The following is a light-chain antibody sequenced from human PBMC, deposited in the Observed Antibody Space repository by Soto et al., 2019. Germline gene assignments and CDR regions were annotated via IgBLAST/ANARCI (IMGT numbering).Light chain of an antibody. Sequence: DIQMTQSPSTLSASVGDRVTITCRASQSISNWLAWYQQRPGKAPKLLIYKASSLESGVPSRFSGSGSGTEFTLTINSLQPDDFATYYCQQYNSYSRWTFGQGTKVEIK. CDR3: QQYNSYSRWT. V-gene: IGKV1-5*03. J-gene: IGKJ1*01. CDR1: QSISNW. CDR2: KAS.